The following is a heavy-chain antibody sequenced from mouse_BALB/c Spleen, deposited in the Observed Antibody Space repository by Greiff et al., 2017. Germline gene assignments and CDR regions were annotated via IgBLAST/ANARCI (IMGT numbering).Heavy chain of an antibody. CDR3: ARYGYYVFYAMDY. J-gene: IGHJ4*01. V-gene: IGHV1S81*02. Sequence: QVQLQQPGAELVKPGASVKLSCKASGYTFTSYWMHWVQQRPGQGLEWIGEINPSNGRTNYNEKFKSKATLTVDKSSSTAYMQLSSLTSEDSAVYYCARYGYYVFYAMDYWGQGTSVTVSS. CDR2: INPSNGRT. D-gene: IGHD2-3*01. CDR1: GYTFTSYW.